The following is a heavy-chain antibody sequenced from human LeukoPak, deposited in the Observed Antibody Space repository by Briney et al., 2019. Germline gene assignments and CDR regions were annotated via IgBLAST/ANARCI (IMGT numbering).Heavy chain of an antibody. J-gene: IGHJ5*02. CDR2: IKQDGSEK. CDR1: GFTFSSYW. Sequence: VGSLRLSCAASGFTFSSYWMSWVRQAPGKGREWVANIKQDGSEKYYVDSVKGRFTISRDNAKNSLYLQMNSLRAEDTAVYYCARYARDFWSGYPQTWGQGTLVTVSS. CDR3: ARYARDFWSGYPQT. D-gene: IGHD3-3*01. V-gene: IGHV3-7*01.